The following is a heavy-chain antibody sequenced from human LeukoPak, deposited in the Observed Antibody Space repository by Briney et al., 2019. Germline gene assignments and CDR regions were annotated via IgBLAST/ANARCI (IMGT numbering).Heavy chain of an antibody. J-gene: IGHJ6*02. D-gene: IGHD3-10*01. CDR3: AKESAYYYGSGSPEYYYYGMDV. V-gene: IGHV3-9*01. Sequence: GGSLRLSCAASGFTFDDYAMHWVRQAPGKGLEWVSGISWNSGSIGYADSVKGRLTISRDNAKNSLYLQMNSLRAEDTALYYCAKESAYYYGSGSPEYYYYGMDVWGQGTTVTVSS. CDR2: ISWNSGSI. CDR1: GFTFDDYA.